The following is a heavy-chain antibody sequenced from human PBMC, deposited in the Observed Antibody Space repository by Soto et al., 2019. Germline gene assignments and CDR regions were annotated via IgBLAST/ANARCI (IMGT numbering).Heavy chain of an antibody. J-gene: IGHJ4*02. V-gene: IGHV1-2*02. CDR2: INPNSGGT. D-gene: IGHD3-22*01. Sequence: QVQLVQSGAAVKKPGASVKVSCKASGYTFTGYYVHWVRQAPGQGLEWMGWINPNSGGTKSAQKFKGRVTMTRDTSINTAYMELSRLRSDDTAVYYCARRKGDYYDSSGYHYYFDYWGQGTLVTVSS. CDR3: ARRKGDYYDSSGYHYYFDY. CDR1: GYTFTGYY.